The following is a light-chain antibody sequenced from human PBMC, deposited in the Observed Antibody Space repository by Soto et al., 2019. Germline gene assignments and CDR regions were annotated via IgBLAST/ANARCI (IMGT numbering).Light chain of an antibody. J-gene: IGKJ3*01. V-gene: IGKV2-28*01. CDR1: QSLLHSNGYNY. CDR2: LGS. Sequence: DIVMTQSPLSLPVTPGEPASISCRSSQSLLHSNGYNYLDWYLQKQGQSPQILIYLGSNRSSGVPDRFSGSGSGTDFTLKISRVEAEDVWVYYCMQALQTPRTFGPGTKVDIK. CDR3: MQALQTPRT.